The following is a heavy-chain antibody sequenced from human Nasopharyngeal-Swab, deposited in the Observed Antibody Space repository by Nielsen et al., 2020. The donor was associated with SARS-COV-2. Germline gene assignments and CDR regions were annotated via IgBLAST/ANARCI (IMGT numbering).Heavy chain of an antibody. V-gene: IGHV1-69*13. D-gene: IGHD3-3*01. Sequence: SVKVSCKASGGTFSSYAISWVRQAPGQGLEWMGGIIPIFGTANYAQKFQGRVTITADESTSTAYMELSSLRSEDTAVHYCARDPGYYDFWSGWDGMDVWGQGTTVTVSS. CDR3: ARDPGYYDFWSGWDGMDV. CDR2: IIPIFGTA. CDR1: GGTFSSYA. J-gene: IGHJ6*02.